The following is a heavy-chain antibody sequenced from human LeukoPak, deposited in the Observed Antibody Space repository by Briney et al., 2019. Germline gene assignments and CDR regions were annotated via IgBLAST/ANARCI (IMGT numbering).Heavy chain of an antibody. CDR1: GFTFTYYG. J-gene: IGHJ6*04. D-gene: IGHD3-10*02. V-gene: IGHV3-48*04. CDR3: AELGITMIGGV. Sequence: GGSLRLSCGASGFTFTYYGMNWVRQAPGKGLEWVSYISSSGSTIYYADSVKGRFTISRDNAKNSLYLQMNSLRAEDTAVYYCAELGITMIGGVWGKGTTVTISS. CDR2: ISSSGSTI.